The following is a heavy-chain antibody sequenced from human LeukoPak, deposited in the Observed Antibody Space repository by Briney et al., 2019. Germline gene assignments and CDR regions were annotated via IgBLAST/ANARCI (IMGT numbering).Heavy chain of an antibody. CDR1: GGSISTTNYY. J-gene: IGHJ3*02. Sequence: SETLSLTCTVSGGSISTTNYYWGWIRQPPGKGLEWIGNIFYSGSTYYSPSLKSRLSISLDTSRNQFSLKLSSVTAADTAVYYCASNYDYGDYVRLDIWGQGTMVTVSS. CDR2: IFYSGST. CDR3: ASNYDYGDYVRLDI. D-gene: IGHD4-17*01. V-gene: IGHV4-39*07.